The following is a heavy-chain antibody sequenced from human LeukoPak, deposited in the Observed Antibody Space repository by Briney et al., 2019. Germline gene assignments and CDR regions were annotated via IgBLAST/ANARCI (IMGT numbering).Heavy chain of an antibody. D-gene: IGHD3-10*02. CDR2: ISSSSSYI. CDR1: GLKFSSYS. CDR3: ARGTMFPYYFDY. Sequence: SGGSLRLSCAASGLKFSSYSMKWVRQAPGKGLEGVSFISSSSSYIYYADSVKGRFTISRDNAKNSLYLQMNSLRAEDTAVYYCARGTMFPYYFDYWGQGSLVTVSS. V-gene: IGHV3-21*01. J-gene: IGHJ4*02.